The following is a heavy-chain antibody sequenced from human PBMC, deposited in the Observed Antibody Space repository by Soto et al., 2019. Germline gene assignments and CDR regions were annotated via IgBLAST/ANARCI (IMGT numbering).Heavy chain of an antibody. D-gene: IGHD3-10*01. J-gene: IGHJ3*02. V-gene: IGHV3-48*03. CDR1: RFTFSNYE. Sequence: EVQLGESGGGLVLPGGSLRLSCAASRFTFSNYEMNWVRQAPGKGLEWVSYIGRGGRTTYYADSLKGRFTISRDNAKNSLYLQMNRLRAVGTAVYYCATRSGGGGAFDIWGQGTMVTVSS. CDR3: ATRSGGGGAFDI. CDR2: IGRGGRTT.